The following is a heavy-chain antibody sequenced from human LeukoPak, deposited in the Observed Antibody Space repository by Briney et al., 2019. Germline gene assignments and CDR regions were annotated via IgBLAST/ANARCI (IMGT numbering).Heavy chain of an antibody. J-gene: IGHJ4*02. V-gene: IGHV3-48*04. CDR2: ISGSSLTI. CDR1: GFTFSTYS. D-gene: IGHD5-18*01. CDR3: ARDLSGITGYTYGRGIDY. Sequence: GGSLRLSCAASGFTFSTYSMNWVRQAPGRGLEWVSYISGSSLTIYYADSVKGRFTISRDNAKTSLYLQMNSLRAEDTAVYYCARDLSGITGYTYGRGIDYWGQGTLVTVSS.